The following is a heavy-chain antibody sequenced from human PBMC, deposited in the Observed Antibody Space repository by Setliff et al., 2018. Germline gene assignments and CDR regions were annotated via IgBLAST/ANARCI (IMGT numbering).Heavy chain of an antibody. CDR1: GGSMSSSGYY. J-gene: IGHJ4*02. Sequence: PSETLSLTCTVFGGSMSSSGYYWAWIRQSPGKGLEWIGSIYYSGSTYYNPSLKRRATISVDTSKNQFSLKLSSVTAADTAVYYCARDRKYYDSSGSFDYWGQGTLVTVSS. D-gene: IGHD3-22*01. CDR2: IYYSGST. V-gene: IGHV4-39*07. CDR3: ARDRKYYDSSGSFDY.